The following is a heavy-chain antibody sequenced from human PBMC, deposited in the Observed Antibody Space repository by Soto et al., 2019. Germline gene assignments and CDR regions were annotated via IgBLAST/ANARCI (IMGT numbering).Heavy chain of an antibody. J-gene: IGHJ5*02. D-gene: IGHD6-6*01. CDR3: AKGPYSSSSA. V-gene: IGHV3-30*18. CDR1: GFTFSSYG. CDR2: ISYDGSNK. Sequence: PGGSLRLSCAASGFTFSSYGMHWVRQAPGKGLEWVAVISYDGSNKYYADSVKGRFTISRDNSKNTLYLQMNSLRAEDTAVYYCAKGPYSSSSAWGQGTLVTVSS.